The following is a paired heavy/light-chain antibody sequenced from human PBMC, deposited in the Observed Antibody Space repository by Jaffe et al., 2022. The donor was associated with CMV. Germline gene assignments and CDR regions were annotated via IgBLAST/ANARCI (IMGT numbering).Heavy chain of an antibody. V-gene: IGHV3-23*04. CDR2: ISGGADNV. CDR1: GFTFSTFA. CDR3: AKDLAVRVYSGSYIS. Sequence: EVQLVESGGGLVQPGGSLRLSCAASGFTFSTFAMSWVRQAPGKGLEWVSSISGGADNVYYADSVRGRFTVSRDDSKDTVFLQMNSLSAEDTAIYYCAKDLAVRVYSGSYISWGQGTLVTVSS. J-gene: IGHJ5*02. D-gene: IGHD1-26*01.
Light chain of an antibody. Sequence: QSVLTQPASVSGSPGQSITISCTGGSRDIGGFNSVSWYQQHPGKAPKLMIYDVVTRPSGVSDRFSGSKSGNTASLTISGLQAEDEADYYCSFPGMFGGGTKLTVL. CDR3: SFPGM. J-gene: IGLJ3*02. CDR2: DVV. V-gene: IGLV2-14*03. CDR1: SRDIGGFNS.